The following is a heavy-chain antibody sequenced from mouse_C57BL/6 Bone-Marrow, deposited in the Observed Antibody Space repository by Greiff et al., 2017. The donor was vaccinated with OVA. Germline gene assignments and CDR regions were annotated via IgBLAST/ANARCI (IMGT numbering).Heavy chain of an antibody. J-gene: IGHJ4*01. CDR1: GFSLTSYG. D-gene: IGHD2-14*01. Sequence: VHLVESGPGLVAPSQSLSITCTVSGFSLTSYGVHWVRQPPGKGLEWLVVIWSDGSTTYNSALKSRLSISKDNSKSQVFLKMNSLQTDDTAMYYCARQAYYRDYYAMDYWGQGTSVTVSS. V-gene: IGHV2-6-1*01. CDR2: IWSDGST. CDR3: ARQAYYRDYYAMDY.